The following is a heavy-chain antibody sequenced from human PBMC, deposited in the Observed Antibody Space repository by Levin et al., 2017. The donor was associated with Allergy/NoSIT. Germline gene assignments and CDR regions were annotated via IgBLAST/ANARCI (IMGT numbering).Heavy chain of an antibody. J-gene: IGHJ3*02. V-gene: IGHV4-4*02. CDR3: ARERISLVRGLWRKAFDI. D-gene: IGHD3-10*01. CDR2: IHHSGSA. Sequence: SETLSLTCTVSGVSLSGGNWWSWVRRPPGKGLEWIGEIHHSGSAKYNPSLKSRVTISVDNSKNQFSLSLSSVTAGDSAVYYCARERISLVRGLWRKAFDIWGQGTMVSVSS. CDR1: GVSLSGGNW.